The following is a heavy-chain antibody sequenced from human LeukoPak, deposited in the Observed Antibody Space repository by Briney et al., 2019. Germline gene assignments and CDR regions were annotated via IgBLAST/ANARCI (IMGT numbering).Heavy chain of an antibody. CDR1: GGSITTYY. J-gene: IGHJ4*02. D-gene: IGHD6-13*01. V-gene: IGHV4-59*12. Sequence: SETLSLTCTVSGGSITTYYWSWIRQPPGKGLEYIGYIYYSGNTSYNPSLRSRVTISVDTSKNQISLKLSSVTAADTAVYYCARDITTGYSSYFDYWGQGTLVTVSS. CDR2: IYYSGNT. CDR3: ARDITTGYSSYFDY.